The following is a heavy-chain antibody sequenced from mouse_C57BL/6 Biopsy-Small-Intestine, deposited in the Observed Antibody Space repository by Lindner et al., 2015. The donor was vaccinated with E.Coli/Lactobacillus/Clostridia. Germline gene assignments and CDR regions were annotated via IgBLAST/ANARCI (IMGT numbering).Heavy chain of an antibody. CDR2: IYPGNSDX. D-gene: IGHD4-1*01. CDR3: TRGANWEDFDY. V-gene: IGHV1-5*01. Sequence: VQLQESGTVLARPGASVKMSCKTSGYTFTSYWIHWVKQRPGQGLEWMGAIYPGNSDXTYNQKFKDKARLTAVTSASTAYMELSSLTNEDSAVYYCTRGANWEDFDYWGQGTTLTVSS. CDR1: GYTFTSYW. J-gene: IGHJ2*01.